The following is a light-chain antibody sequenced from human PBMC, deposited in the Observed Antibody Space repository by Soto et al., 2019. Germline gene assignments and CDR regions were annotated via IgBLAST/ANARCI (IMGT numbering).Light chain of an antibody. CDR3: QQRSNWPSLT. Sequence: EIVLTQSPATLSLSPGERATLSCRASQSVSSYLAWYQQKPGQAPRLLIYDASNRATGIPARFSGSGSGTDFTLTISRLEPEDFAVYYCQQRSNWPSLTFGGGPKVEIK. CDR2: DAS. CDR1: QSVSSY. V-gene: IGKV3-11*01. J-gene: IGKJ4*01.